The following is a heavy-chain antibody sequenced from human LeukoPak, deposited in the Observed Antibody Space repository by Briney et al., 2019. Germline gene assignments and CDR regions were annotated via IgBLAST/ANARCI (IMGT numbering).Heavy chain of an antibody. CDR2: INPNSGGT. Sequence: ASVKVSCKASGYTFTGYYMHWVRQAPGQGLEWMGWINPNSGGTNYAQKFQGWVTMTRDTSKNQFSLKLSSVTAADTAVYYCARDRTGDGFWYFDLWGRGTLVTVSS. V-gene: IGHV1-2*04. D-gene: IGHD7-27*01. CDR1: GYTFTGYY. J-gene: IGHJ2*01. CDR3: ARDRTGDGFWYFDL.